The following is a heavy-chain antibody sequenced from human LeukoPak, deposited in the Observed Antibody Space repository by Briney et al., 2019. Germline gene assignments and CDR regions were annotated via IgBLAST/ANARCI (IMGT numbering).Heavy chain of an antibody. CDR3: ARPNFWSGYYQGY. D-gene: IGHD3-3*01. Sequence: ASVKVSCKASGYTFTGYYMHWVRQAPGQGLEWMGWINPNSGGTNYAQRFQGRVTMTRDTSISTAYMELSRLRSDDTAVYYCARPNFWSGYYQGYWGQGTLVTVSS. CDR2: INPNSGGT. V-gene: IGHV1-2*02. CDR1: GYTFTGYY. J-gene: IGHJ4*02.